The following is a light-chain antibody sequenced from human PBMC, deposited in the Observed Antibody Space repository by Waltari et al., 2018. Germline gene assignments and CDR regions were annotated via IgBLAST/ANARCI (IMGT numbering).Light chain of an antibody. V-gene: IGKV1-5*03. J-gene: IGKJ1*01. CDR1: QSISSW. Sequence: DIQMTQSPSTLSVSVGDRVTITCRASQSISSWLAWYQQKPGKAPKLLIYKASSLESGVPSRFSGSGSGTEFTLTISSLQPDDFATYYCQQYNSYSWTFGQGTKVEIK. CDR3: QQYNSYSWT. CDR2: KAS.